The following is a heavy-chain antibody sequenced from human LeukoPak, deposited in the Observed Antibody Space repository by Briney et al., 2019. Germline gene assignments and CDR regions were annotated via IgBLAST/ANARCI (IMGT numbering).Heavy chain of an antibody. CDR1: GGSFSGYY. Sequence: SETLSLTCAVYGGSFSGYYWSWIRQPPGKGLEWIGEINHSGSTNYNPSLKSRVTISVDTSKNQFSLKLSSVTAADTAVYYCARWVPIAAAGTDYYYGMDVWGQGTTVTVSS. V-gene: IGHV4-34*01. D-gene: IGHD6-13*01. CDR3: ARWVPIAAAGTDYYYGMDV. J-gene: IGHJ6*02. CDR2: INHSGST.